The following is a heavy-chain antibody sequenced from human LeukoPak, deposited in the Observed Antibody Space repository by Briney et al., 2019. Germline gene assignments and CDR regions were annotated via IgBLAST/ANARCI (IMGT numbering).Heavy chain of an antibody. CDR2: INHSENT. CDR3: ARHLRWRTSFSPFDY. J-gene: IGHJ4*02. D-gene: IGHD3/OR15-3a*01. Sequence: SETLSLTCAVYGGSFSGYYWSWIRQPLGKGLEWIGEINHSENTDYNPSLKSRVTISVDTSKNQLSLKLSSVTAADTAVYYCARHLRWRTSFSPFDYWGQGTLVTVSS. CDR1: GGSFSGYY. V-gene: IGHV4-34*01.